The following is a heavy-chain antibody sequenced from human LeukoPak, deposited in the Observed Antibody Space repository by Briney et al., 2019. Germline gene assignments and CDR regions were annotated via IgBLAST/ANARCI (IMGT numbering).Heavy chain of an antibody. V-gene: IGHV2-70*11. J-gene: IGHJ6*03. CDR3: AHELGYYYYMDV. D-gene: IGHD6-13*01. CDR2: IDWDDDK. Sequence: SGPTLVNPTQTLTLTCTFSGFSLSTSGMCVSWIRQPPGKALEWFARIDWDDDKYYSTSLKTRLTISKDTSKNQVVLTMTNMDPVDTATYYCAHELGYYYYMDVWGKGTTVTVSS. CDR1: GFSLSTSGMC.